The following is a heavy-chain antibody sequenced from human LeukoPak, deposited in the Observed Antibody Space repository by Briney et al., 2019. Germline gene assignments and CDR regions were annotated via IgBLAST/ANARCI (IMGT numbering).Heavy chain of an antibody. V-gene: IGHV3-7*01. CDR1: GFTFSNYW. CDR3: ARDFWGAYRVDYFDY. Sequence: GGSLRLSCAASGFTFSNYWMSWVRRAPGKGLGWVANIKQDGSETYYVDSVRGRFTISRDNAKKSLYLQMNSLRAEDTAVYYCARDFWGAYRVDYFDYWGQGILVTVSS. D-gene: IGHD3-3*01. CDR2: IKQDGSET. J-gene: IGHJ4*02.